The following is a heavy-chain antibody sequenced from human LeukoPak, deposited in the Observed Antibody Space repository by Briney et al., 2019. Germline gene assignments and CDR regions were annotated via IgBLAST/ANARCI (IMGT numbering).Heavy chain of an antibody. V-gene: IGHV3-53*01. D-gene: IGHD3-10*01. CDR3: ANLPRGDY. CDR2: IYSGGNT. Sequence: GGSLRLSCAASGVTVSRNYMSWVRQGPGAGLEWVSVIYSGGNTYYADFVKGRFTISRDNSKNTLYLQINSLTAEDTAVYYCANLPRGDYWGLGTLVTVSS. J-gene: IGHJ4*02. CDR1: GVTVSRNY.